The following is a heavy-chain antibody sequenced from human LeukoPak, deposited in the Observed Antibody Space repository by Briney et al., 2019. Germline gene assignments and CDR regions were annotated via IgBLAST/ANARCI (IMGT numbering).Heavy chain of an antibody. D-gene: IGHD6-19*01. CDR1: GGSISSGFYY. CDR2: IYTSGST. J-gene: IGHJ4*02. Sequence: PSQTLSLTCTVSGGSISSGFYYWSWIRQPAGKGLEWIGRIYTSGSTNYNPSLKSRVTISVDTSKNQFSLKLSSVTAADTAVYYCARGRWQWLVHGGFDYWGQGTLVTVSS. CDR3: ARGRWQWLVHGGFDY. V-gene: IGHV4-61*02.